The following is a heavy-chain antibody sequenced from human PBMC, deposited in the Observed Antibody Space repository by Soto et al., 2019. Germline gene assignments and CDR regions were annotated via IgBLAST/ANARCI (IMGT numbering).Heavy chain of an antibody. D-gene: IGHD6-13*01. CDR2: IYYSGST. J-gene: IGHJ4*02. CDR3: ATLAAAGSDY. Sequence: RSLTCTVSGGSISSYYWSWIRQPPGKGLEWIGYIYYSGSTNYNPSLKSRVTISVDTSKNQFSLKLSSVTAADTAVYYCATLAAAGSDYWGQGTLVTVSS. V-gene: IGHV4-59*01. CDR1: GGSISSYY.